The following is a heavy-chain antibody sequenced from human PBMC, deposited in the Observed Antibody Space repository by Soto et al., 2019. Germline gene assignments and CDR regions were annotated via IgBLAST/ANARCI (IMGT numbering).Heavy chain of an antibody. V-gene: IGHV3-11*01. CDR3: AREYCSGGSCYPYAFDI. J-gene: IGHJ3*02. CDR2: ISSSGSTI. CDR1: GFTFSDYY. D-gene: IGHD2-15*01. Sequence: GGSLRLSCAASGFTFSDYYMSWIRQAPGKGLEWVSYISSSGSTIFYADSVKGRFTISRDNAKNSLYLQMNSLRAEDTAVYYCAREYCSGGSCYPYAFDIWGQGTMVTVSS.